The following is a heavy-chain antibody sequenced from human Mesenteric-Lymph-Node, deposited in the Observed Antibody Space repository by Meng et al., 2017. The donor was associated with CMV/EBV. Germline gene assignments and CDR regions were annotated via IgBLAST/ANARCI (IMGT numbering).Heavy chain of an antibody. D-gene: IGHD4-11*01. CDR2: IYSGGST. CDR3: AKVIRWDSKADY. CDR1: GFTVSSNY. J-gene: IGHJ4*02. V-gene: IGHV3-53*01. Sequence: GESLKISCAASGFTVSSNYMSWVRQAPGKGLEWVSVIYSGGSTYYADSVKGRFTISRDNSKNTLYLQMNSLRAEDTAVYYCAKVIRWDSKADYWGQGTLVTVSS.